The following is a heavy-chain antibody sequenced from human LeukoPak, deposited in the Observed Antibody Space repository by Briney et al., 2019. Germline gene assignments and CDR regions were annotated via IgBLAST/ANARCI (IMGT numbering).Heavy chain of an antibody. CDR2: ISWNSGSI. D-gene: IGHD6-13*01. CDR3: AKVSSSSWYLGWFDP. J-gene: IGHJ5*02. Sequence: GGSLRLSCAASGFTFDDYAMHWVRQAPGKGLEWVSGISWNSGSISYADSVKGRFTISRDNAKNSLYLQMNSLRAEDTALYYCAKVSSSSWYLGWFDPWGQGTLVTVSS. CDR1: GFTFDDYA. V-gene: IGHV3-9*01.